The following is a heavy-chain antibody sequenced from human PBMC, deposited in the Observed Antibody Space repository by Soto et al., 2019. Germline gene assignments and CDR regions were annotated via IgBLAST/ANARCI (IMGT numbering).Heavy chain of an antibody. V-gene: IGHV3-30*03. CDR2: ISYDGSNK. Sequence: GGSLRLSCAASGFTFSSYGMHWVRQAPGKGLEWVAVISYDGSNKYYADSVKGRFTISRDNSKNTLYLQMNSLRAEDTAVYYCAILISNFAVAGTGDFDYWGQGTLVTVS. CDR1: GFTFSSYG. CDR3: AILISNFAVAGTGDFDY. J-gene: IGHJ4*02. D-gene: IGHD6-19*01.